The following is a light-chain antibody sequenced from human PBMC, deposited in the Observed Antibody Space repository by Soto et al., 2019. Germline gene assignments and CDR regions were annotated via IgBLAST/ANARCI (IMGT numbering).Light chain of an antibody. J-gene: IGLJ2*01. CDR1: SGYSNYE. CDR3: GADHGSGSNFVTVV. Sequence: QLVLTQPPSASASLGASVTLTCTLSSGYSNYEVDWYQQRPGKGPRFVMRVGTGGIVGSKGDGIPDRFSVLGSGLNRYLTIKNIQEEDESDYHCGADHGSGSNFVTVVFGGGTKLTVL. V-gene: IGLV9-49*01. CDR2: VGTGGIVG.